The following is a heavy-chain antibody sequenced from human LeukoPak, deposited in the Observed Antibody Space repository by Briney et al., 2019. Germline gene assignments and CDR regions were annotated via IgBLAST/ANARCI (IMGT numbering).Heavy chain of an antibody. CDR1: GFTFTTYA. J-gene: IGHJ4*02. V-gene: IGHV3-23*01. D-gene: IGHD6-19*01. Sequence: GGSLRLSCAASGFTFTTYAMSWVRQAPGKGLEWVSAITGSGDYTDYADSVKGRFTISRDNSKNTLYLQMNSLRAEDTAVYYCAKGTSGWYVAPFDYWGRGSLVTVSS. CDR3: AKGTSGWYVAPFDY. CDR2: ITGSGDYT.